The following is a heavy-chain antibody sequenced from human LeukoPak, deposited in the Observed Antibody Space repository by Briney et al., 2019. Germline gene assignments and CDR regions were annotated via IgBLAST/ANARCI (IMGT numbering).Heavy chain of an antibody. CDR3: ARIDILTGYPYYFGY. J-gene: IGHJ4*02. D-gene: IGHD3-9*01. CDR1: GGSISSYY. Sequence: PSETLSLTCTVSGGSISSYYWSWIRQPPGKGLEWIGYIYYSGSTNYNPSLKSRVTISVDTSKNQFSLKLSSVTAADTAVYYCARIDILTGYPYYFGYWGQGTLVTVSS. V-gene: IGHV4-59*01. CDR2: IYYSGST.